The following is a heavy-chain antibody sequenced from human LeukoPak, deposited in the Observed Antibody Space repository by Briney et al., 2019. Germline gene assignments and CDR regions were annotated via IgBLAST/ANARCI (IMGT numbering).Heavy chain of an antibody. D-gene: IGHD1-26*01. V-gene: IGHV4-61*05. Sequence: PSETLSLTCSVSGSSISSSSDYWGWIRQPPGKGLEWIGYIYYSGSTNYNPSLKSRVTISVGTSKNQFSLKLSSVTAADTAVYHCAKGGSYWYFDLWGRGTLVTVSS. CDR3: AKGGSYWYFDL. CDR2: IYYSGST. CDR1: GSSISSSSDY. J-gene: IGHJ2*01.